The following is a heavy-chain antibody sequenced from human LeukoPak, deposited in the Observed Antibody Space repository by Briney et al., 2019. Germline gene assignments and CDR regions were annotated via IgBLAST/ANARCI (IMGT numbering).Heavy chain of an antibody. CDR3: AKDTTVGPRGFFDY. Sequence: LPGGSLRLSCAASGFTFSSYAMSWVRQAPGKGLEWVSGISGSGGSTYYADSVKGQFTISRDNSKNTLYLQMNSLRAEDTAVYYCAKDTTVGPRGFFDYWGQGTLVTVSS. CDR1: GFTFSSYA. J-gene: IGHJ4*02. D-gene: IGHD4-23*01. CDR2: ISGSGGST. V-gene: IGHV3-23*01.